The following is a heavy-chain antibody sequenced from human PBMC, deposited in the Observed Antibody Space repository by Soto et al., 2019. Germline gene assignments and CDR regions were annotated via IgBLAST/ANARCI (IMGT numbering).Heavy chain of an antibody. D-gene: IGHD5-18*01. V-gene: IGHV4-30-4*02. CDR3: ARIDTAMDHYYYYYGMAV. CDR1: GVSISRGDYY. Sequence: SDPLSLTCTVSGVSISRGDYYWSWIRQPPGKGLEWIGYIYYSENTYSNPSLKSRVAMSGDTSKNQFSLKLSSVTAADTAVYYCARIDTAMDHYYYYYGMAVWGQGTTVT. CDR2: IYYSENT. J-gene: IGHJ6*02.